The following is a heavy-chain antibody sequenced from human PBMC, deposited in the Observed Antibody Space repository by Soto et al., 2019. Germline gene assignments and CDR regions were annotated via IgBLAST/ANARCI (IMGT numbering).Heavy chain of an antibody. V-gene: IGHV4-4*07. CDR2: IYTTGST. CDR1: LSAISTYL. D-gene: IGHD3-22*01. J-gene: IGHJ6*02. CDR3: AREGCYFVSSGSGVYHYHGVYC. Sequence: SATLSLTCSLPLSAISTYLWSWMRQAAGRGLQCIGRIYTTGSTNYNPPLKSRVTMSLDTSRNQSSLKMSSVTAADTAVYYCAREGCYFVSSGSGVYHYHGVYCWGQGTTLTVSS.